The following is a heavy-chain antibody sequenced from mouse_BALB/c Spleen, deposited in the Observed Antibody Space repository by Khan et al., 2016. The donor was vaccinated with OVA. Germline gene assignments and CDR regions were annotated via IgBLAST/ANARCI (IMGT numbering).Heavy chain of an antibody. CDR2: ISSTGST. V-gene: IGHV3-2*02. D-gene: IGHD2-14*01. J-gene: IGHJ4*01. Sequence: EVKLEESGPGLVKPSQSLSLTCTVTGYSITSDYAWNWIRQFPGNKLEWLGYISSTGSTSYNPSLKSRISITRDTSKNQFFLQLKSVTTEDTATYYCARSLYYSYGYALDCWGRGTLVTVSS. CDR3: ARSLYYSYGYALDC. CDR1: GYSITSDYA.